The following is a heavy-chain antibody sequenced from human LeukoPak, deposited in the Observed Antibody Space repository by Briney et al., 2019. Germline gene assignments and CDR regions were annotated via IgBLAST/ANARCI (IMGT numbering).Heavy chain of an antibody. CDR3: ARDSYYYGMDV. CDR2: IWYDGSNK. Sequence: GGSLRLSCAASGFTFSSYGMHWVRQAPGKGLEGVAVIWYDGSNKYYADSVKGRFTISRDNSKNTLYLQMNSLRAEDTAVYYCARDSYYYGMDVWGQGTTVTVSS. V-gene: IGHV3-33*01. CDR1: GFTFSSYG. J-gene: IGHJ6*02.